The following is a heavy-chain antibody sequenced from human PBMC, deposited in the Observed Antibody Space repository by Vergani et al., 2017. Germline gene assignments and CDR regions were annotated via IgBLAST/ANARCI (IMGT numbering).Heavy chain of an antibody. Sequence: EVQLLESGGDLVQPGGSLRLSCTASGFIFSTYAMSWVRQAPGKGLEWVSSISSSSSYIYYTDSVKGRFTISRDNAKNSLYLQMNSLRAEDTAVYYCARLGSVDXVATITFYYYGMDVWGQGTTVTVSS. V-gene: IGHV3-21*01. CDR3: ARLGSVDXVATITFYYYGMDV. J-gene: IGHJ6*02. D-gene: IGHD5-12*01. CDR1: GFIFSTYA. CDR2: ISSSSSYI.